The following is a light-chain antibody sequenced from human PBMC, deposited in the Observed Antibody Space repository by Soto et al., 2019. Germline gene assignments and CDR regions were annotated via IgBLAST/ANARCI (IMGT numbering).Light chain of an antibody. CDR1: SSNIGSDY. CDR3: AAWDDSLGGYV. V-gene: IGLV1-47*01. CDR2: RNN. Sequence: QSVLTQPPSASGSPGQRVTISCSGSSSNIGSDYVYWYQQFPGTAPKLLIYRNNQRPSGVPDRFSGSKSGTSASLAISGLRSEDEADYYCAAWDDSLGGYVFGTGTKVT. J-gene: IGLJ1*01.